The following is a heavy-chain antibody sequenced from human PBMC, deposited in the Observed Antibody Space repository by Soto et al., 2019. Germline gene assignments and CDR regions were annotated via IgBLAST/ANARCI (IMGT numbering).Heavy chain of an antibody. Sequence: SVKVSCKASGGTFSSYTIRWVRQAPGQGLEWMGRIIPILGIANYAQKFQGRVTITADKSTSTAYMELSSLRSEDTAVYYCAREVDKGRESGYYYYHCGMDVWGQGTLVTVSS. CDR1: GGTFSSYT. D-gene: IGHD5-12*01. V-gene: IGHV1-69*04. CDR3: AREVDKGRESGYYYYHCGMDV. J-gene: IGHJ6*02. CDR2: IIPILGIA.